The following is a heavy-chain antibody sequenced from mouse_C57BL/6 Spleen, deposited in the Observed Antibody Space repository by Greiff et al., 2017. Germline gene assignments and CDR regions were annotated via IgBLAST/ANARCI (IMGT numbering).Heavy chain of an antibody. D-gene: IGHD1-1*01. CDR1: GYTFTDYE. CDR2: IDPETGGT. J-gene: IGHJ4*01. CDR3: TSSGTTVVVVSPYDMDD. Sequence: QVQLQQPGAELVRPGASVTLSCKASGYTFTDYEMHWVKQTPVHGLEWIGAIDPETGGTAYNQKFKGKAILTADKSSSTAYMELRSLTSEDSAVYYCTSSGTTVVVVSPYDMDDWGQGTSVAVSS. V-gene: IGHV1-15*01.